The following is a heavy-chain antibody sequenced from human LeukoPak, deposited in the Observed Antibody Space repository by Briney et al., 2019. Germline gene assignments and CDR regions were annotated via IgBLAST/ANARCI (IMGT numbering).Heavy chain of an antibody. V-gene: IGHV3-21*01. CDR3: ARDLIAVAGDPDY. D-gene: IGHD6-19*01. CDR1: GFTFSSYS. Sequence: GGSLRLSCAASGFTFSSYSMNWVRQAPGKGLEWVSSISSSSSYIYYADSVKGRFTISRDNAKNSLYLQMNSLRAEDTAVYYCARDLIAVAGDPDYWGQGTLVTVSS. CDR2: ISSSSSYI. J-gene: IGHJ4*02.